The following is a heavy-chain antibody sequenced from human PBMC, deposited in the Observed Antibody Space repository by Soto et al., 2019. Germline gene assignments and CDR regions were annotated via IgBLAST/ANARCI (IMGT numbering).Heavy chain of an antibody. CDR2: ISGSGGST. V-gene: IGHV3-23*01. D-gene: IGHD3-3*01. J-gene: IGHJ6*02. CDR3: AKATKGTYYDFWSGPPIRYYYGMDV. CDR1: GFTFSSYA. Sequence: GGSLRLSCAASGFTFSSYAMSWVRQAPGKGLEWVSAISGSGGSTYYADSVKGGFTISRDNSKNTLYLQMNSLRAEDTAVYYCAKATKGTYYDFWSGPPIRYYYGMDVWGQGTTVTVSS.